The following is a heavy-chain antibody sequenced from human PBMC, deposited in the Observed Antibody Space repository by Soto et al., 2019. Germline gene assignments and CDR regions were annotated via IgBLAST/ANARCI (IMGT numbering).Heavy chain of an antibody. CDR1: GFSFSDHY. Sequence: VGSLRLSCVASGFSFSDHYMTWIRQAPGKGLEWVSYISSGGSTIYYADSVKGRFTVSRDNAKNSLYLQMDSLRAEDTAVYYCAGDPYYYASDYWGQGTLVTVSS. CDR2: ISSGGSTI. V-gene: IGHV3-11*01. CDR3: AGDPYYYASDY. J-gene: IGHJ4*02. D-gene: IGHD3-10*01.